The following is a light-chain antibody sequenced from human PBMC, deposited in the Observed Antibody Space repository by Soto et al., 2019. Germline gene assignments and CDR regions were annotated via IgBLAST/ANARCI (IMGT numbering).Light chain of an antibody. J-gene: IGLJ1*01. V-gene: IGLV2-14*01. CDR2: EVS. CDR1: SSDVGGYNY. Sequence: QSALTQPASVSGSPGHSITISCTGTSSDVGGYNYVSWSQQHPGKAPQLMIYEVSKRPSGVSNRFSGSKSVNTASLTISGLQAEDEADYYCSSDTSSSTQVLGTGTKLTVL. CDR3: SSDTSSSTQV.